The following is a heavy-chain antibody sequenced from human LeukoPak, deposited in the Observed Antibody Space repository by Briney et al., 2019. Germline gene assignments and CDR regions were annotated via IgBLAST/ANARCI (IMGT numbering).Heavy chain of an antibody. D-gene: IGHD1-26*01. V-gene: IGHV4-4*07. J-gene: IGHJ4*02. CDR3: TRAPREVGPDSLFDY. Sequence: SETLSLTCTVSGGSISSYYWSWIRQPAGKGLEWIGRIFASGSTNYNPSLKSRVTMSVDTSQSQFSLKLSSVTAADTAVYYCTRAPREVGPDSLFDYWGQGSLVTVSS. CDR2: IFASGST. CDR1: GGSISSYY.